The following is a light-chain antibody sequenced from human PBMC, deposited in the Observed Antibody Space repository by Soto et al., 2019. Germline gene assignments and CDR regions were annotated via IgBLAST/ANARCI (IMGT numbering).Light chain of an antibody. CDR2: DDS. J-gene: IGLJ2*01. CDR3: QVWDSSSDHLGVV. CDR1: NIGSRS. Sequence: SSVLTHPPPGSVAEGETDRITCGGNNIGSRSVHWYRQKPGKAPLVVVYDDSDRPSGNPERFAGSNSWSTATLTIRRVEAGXAADYDCQVWDSSSDHLGVVFGGGTK. V-gene: IGLV3-21*02.